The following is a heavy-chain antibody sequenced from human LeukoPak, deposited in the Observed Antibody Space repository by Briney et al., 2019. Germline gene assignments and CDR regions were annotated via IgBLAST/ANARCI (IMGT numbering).Heavy chain of an antibody. CDR2: IYYSGST. J-gene: IGHJ4*02. Sequence: SETLSLTCTFSVGFIRSSSYYWGWIRQPPGKGLEWIGSIYYSGSTYYNPSLTSRVTISVDTSKNQFSLKLSSVTAADTSVYYCGRLRFLEWSQVDYWGQGTLVTVSS. CDR3: GRLRFLEWSQVDY. D-gene: IGHD3-3*01. V-gene: IGHV4-39*01. CDR1: VGFIRSSSYY.